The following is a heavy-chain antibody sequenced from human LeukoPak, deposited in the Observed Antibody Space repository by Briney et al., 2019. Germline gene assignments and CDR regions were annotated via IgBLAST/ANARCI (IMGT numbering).Heavy chain of an antibody. V-gene: IGHV4-34*01. D-gene: IGHD4-23*01. CDR2: INHSGST. J-gene: IGHJ4*02. Sequence: SETLSLTCAVYGGSFSGYYWNWIRQPPGKGLEWIGEINHSGSTNYNPSLKSRVTISVDTSKNQFSLKLSSVTAADTAVYYCARGPRNSRQAYWGQGTLVTVSS. CDR1: GGSFSGYY. CDR3: ARGPRNSRQAY.